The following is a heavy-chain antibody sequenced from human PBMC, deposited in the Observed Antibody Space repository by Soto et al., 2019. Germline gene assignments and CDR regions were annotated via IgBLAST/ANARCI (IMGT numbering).Heavy chain of an antibody. V-gene: IGHV3-21*01. J-gene: IGHJ5*01. Sequence: PLGYLRLSCGASGVEFRSDTMNWIRQAPGKGLQWVSSISESSGFKHFEDSVKGRFNIYIDNANSSLFLQMDRVRVEDAGIYFCVRGQGWLHLHSRGQGT. CDR1: GVEFRSDT. CDR2: ISESSGFK. CDR3: VRGQGWLHLHS. D-gene: IGHD5-12*01.